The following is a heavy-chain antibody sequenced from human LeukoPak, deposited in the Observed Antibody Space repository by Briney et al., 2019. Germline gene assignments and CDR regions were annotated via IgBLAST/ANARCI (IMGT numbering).Heavy chain of an antibody. CDR2: ISYDGSNK. Sequence: LPGRSLRLSCAASGFTFSSYGMHWVRQAPGKGLEWVAVISYDGSNKYYADSVKGRFTISRDNAKNSLYLQMSSLRAEDTAVYYCARISGWYDHAFDIWGQGTMVTVSS. CDR3: ARISGWYDHAFDI. J-gene: IGHJ3*02. CDR1: GFTFSSYG. V-gene: IGHV3-30*03. D-gene: IGHD6-19*01.